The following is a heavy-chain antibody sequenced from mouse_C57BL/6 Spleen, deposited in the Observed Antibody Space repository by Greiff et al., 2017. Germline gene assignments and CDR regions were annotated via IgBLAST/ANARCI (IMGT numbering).Heavy chain of an antibody. V-gene: IGHV1-64*01. J-gene: IGHJ4*01. D-gene: IGHD3-1*01. CDR1: GYTFTSYW. CDR3: ASGGTGTFFYAMDY. CDR2: IHPNSGST. Sequence: QVQLQQPGAELVKPGASVKLSCKASGYTFTSYWMHWVKQRPGQGLEWIGMIHPNSGSTNYNEKFKSKATLTVDKSSSTAYMQLSSLTSEDSAVYYCASGGTGTFFYAMDYWGPGPSVTFSS.